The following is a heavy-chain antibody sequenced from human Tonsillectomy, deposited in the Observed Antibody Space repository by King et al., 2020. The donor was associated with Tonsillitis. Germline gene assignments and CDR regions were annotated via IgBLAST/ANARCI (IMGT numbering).Heavy chain of an antibody. CDR1: GFTFSTYV. CDR3: ARDSRVLSWFGELADY. Sequence: VQLVESGGGVVQPGRSLRLSCAASGFTFSTYVMHWVRQAPGKGLEWMAFISYDGSNKYYADSVKGRFTISRDNPKNTLYLQMNSLRAEDTAVYFCARDSRVLSWFGELADYWGQGTLVTVSS. CDR2: ISYDGSNK. D-gene: IGHD3-10*01. V-gene: IGHV3-30-3*01. J-gene: IGHJ4*02.